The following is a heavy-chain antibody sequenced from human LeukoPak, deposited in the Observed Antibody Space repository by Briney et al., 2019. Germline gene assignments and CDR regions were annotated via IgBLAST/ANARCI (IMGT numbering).Heavy chain of an antibody. Sequence: PSETLSLTCTVSGGSISSGGYYWSWIRQHPGKGLEWIGYIYYSGSTYYSPSLKSRVTISVDTSKNQFSLKLSSVTAADTAVYYCARDHGYSNYYYYGMDVWGQGTTVTVSS. CDR3: ARDHGYSNYYYYGMDV. CDR2: IYYSGST. D-gene: IGHD5-18*01. V-gene: IGHV4-31*03. CDR1: GGSISSGGYY. J-gene: IGHJ6*02.